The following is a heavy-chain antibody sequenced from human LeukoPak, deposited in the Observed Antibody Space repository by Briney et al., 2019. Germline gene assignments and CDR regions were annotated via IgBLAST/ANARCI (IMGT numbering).Heavy chain of an antibody. CDR2: IWYDGSNK. CDR3: PKLLGFFSGGSCYGRPFD. V-gene: IGHV3-33*06. D-gene: IGHD2-15*01. Sequence: GGSLRLSCAASGFTFSSYGMHWVRQAPGKGLEWVAVIWYDGSNKYYADSVKGRFTISRDNSKNTLYLQMNSLRAEDTAVYYCPKLLGFFSGGSCYGRPFDYGGKGTLSPSPQ. CDR1: GFTFSSYG. J-gene: IGHJ4*03.